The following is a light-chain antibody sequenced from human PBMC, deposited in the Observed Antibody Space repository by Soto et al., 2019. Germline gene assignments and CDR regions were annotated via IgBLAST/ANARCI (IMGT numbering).Light chain of an antibody. CDR1: QSVSNF. V-gene: IGKV3-11*01. J-gene: IGKJ4*01. CDR3: QQRNNWLT. CDR2: DAS. Sequence: EVVLTQSPATLSLSPGERATLSCRASQSVSNFLARYQQKPGQAPRLLIYDASNRATGIPARFSGSGSGTDFTLTISSLEPEDFAFYYCQQRNNWLTFGGGTKVEIK.